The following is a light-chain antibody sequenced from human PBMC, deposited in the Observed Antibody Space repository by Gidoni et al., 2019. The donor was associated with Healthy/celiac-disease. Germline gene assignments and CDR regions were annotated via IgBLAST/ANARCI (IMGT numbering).Light chain of an antibody. J-gene: IGLJ2*01. Sequence: QTVVTHEPSFSVSPGGTVTLTFGLSSGSVSTSYYPSWYQQTPGQAPRTLIYSTNPRSSGGPDRFPGSILGNKASLTITGAQADDESDYYFVLYMGSGISVFGGGTKLTVL. V-gene: IGLV8-61*01. CDR1: SGSVSTSYY. CDR2: STN. CDR3: VLYMGSGISV.